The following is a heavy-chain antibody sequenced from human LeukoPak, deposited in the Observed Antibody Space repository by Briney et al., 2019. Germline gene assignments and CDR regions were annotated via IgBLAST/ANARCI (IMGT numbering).Heavy chain of an antibody. CDR1: GYTFTSYG. CDR2: ISAYNGNT. J-gene: IGHJ4*02. CDR3: ARDRGVYYYDSSGRLDY. Sequence: GESLKISCKGSGYTFTSYGISWVRQAPGQGLEWMGWISAYNGNTNYAQKLQGRVTMTTDTSTSTAYMELRSLRSDDTAVYYCARDRGVYYYDSSGRLDYWGQGTLVTVSS. D-gene: IGHD3-22*01. V-gene: IGHV1-18*01.